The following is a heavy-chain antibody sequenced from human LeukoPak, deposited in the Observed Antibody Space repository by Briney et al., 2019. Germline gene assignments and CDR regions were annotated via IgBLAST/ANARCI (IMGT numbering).Heavy chain of an antibody. CDR2: ISYDGSNK. J-gene: IGHJ6*02. CDR1: GFTFSSYG. CDR3: AKGMYSSGYYFSRYYYGMDV. D-gene: IGHD3-22*01. V-gene: IGHV3-30*18. Sequence: GGSLRLSCAASGFTFSSYGMHWVRQAPGKGLEWVAVISYDGSNKYYADSVKGRLTISRDNSKNTLYLQMNSLRAEDTAVYYCAKGMYSSGYYFSRYYYGMDVWGQGTTVTVSS.